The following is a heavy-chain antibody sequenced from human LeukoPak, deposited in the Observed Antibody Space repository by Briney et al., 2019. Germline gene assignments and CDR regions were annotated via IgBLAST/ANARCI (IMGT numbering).Heavy chain of an antibody. CDR3: ARIMGRTYYDSLGDDPFDY. CDR2: INHSGST. V-gene: IGHV4-34*01. D-gene: IGHD3-9*01. Sequence: SETLSLTCAVYGGSFSGYYWSWIRQPPGKGLEWIGEINHSGSTNYNPSLKGRVTISVDTSKNQFSLKLSSVTAADTAVYYCARIMGRTYYDSLGDDPFDYWGQGTLVTVSS. J-gene: IGHJ4*02. CDR1: GGSFSGYY.